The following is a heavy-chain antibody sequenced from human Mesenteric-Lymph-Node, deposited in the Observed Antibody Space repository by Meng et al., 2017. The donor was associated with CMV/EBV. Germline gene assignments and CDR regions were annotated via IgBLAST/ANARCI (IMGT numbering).Heavy chain of an antibody. Sequence: SVKVSCKASGGTFSSYAISWVRQAPARGLESMGGIIPIFGTPNYAQKFQGRVTITTDESTSTAYMELSSLRSEDTAVYYCAGAYQYYAMDVWGQGTTVTVSS. V-gene: IGHV1-69*05. CDR2: IIPIFGTP. CDR1: GGTFSSYA. J-gene: IGHJ6*02. D-gene: IGHD4/OR15-4a*01. CDR3: AGAYQYYAMDV.